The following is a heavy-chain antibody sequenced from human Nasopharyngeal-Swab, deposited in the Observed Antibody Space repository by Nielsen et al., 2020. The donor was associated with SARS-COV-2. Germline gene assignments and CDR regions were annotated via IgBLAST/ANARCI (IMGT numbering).Heavy chain of an antibody. D-gene: IGHD2-2*02. CDR1: GFTFNIYT. CDR2: ISSTGDYI. V-gene: IGHV3-21*01. CDR3: ARNTPAMFAY. J-gene: IGHJ4*02. Sequence: GGSLRLSCAASGFTFNIYTMNWVRQAPGKGLEWVPAISSTGDYIYYAASVKGRFTISRDNAKNSLYLQMDNLRAEDTAVYYCARNTPAMFAYWGRGTLVTVSS.